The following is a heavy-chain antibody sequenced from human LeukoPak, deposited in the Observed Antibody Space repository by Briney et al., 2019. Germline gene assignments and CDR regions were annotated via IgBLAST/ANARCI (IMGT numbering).Heavy chain of an antibody. Sequence: SETLSLTCAVYGGSFSGYYWSWIRQPPGKGLEWIGEINHSGSTNYNPSLKSRVTISVDTSKNQFSLKLSSVTAADTAVYYCARARSIVVVPAARTSYFDYWGQGTLVTVSS. CDR3: ARARSIVVVPAARTSYFDY. V-gene: IGHV4-34*01. J-gene: IGHJ4*02. D-gene: IGHD2-2*01. CDR1: GGSFSGYY. CDR2: INHSGST.